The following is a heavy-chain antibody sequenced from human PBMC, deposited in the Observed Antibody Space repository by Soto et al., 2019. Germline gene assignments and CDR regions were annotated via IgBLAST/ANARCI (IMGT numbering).Heavy chain of an antibody. CDR3: AKSGTKVTTFWYLDL. CDR1: GFTFSHYG. D-gene: IGHD4-17*01. CDR2: ISYDEDNI. V-gene: IGHV3-30*18. Sequence: QEQLVESGGGTVQPGRSLRLSCAASGFTFSHYGMHWVRQAPGKGLEWVAVISYDEDNIYYADSVKGRFTISRDNSENTLYLQMNSLRPEDTGVYNCAKSGTKVTTFWYLDLWGRGTLVTASS. J-gene: IGHJ2*01.